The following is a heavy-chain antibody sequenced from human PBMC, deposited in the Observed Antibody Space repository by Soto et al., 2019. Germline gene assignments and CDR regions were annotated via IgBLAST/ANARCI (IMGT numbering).Heavy chain of an antibody. Sequence: QVQLVESGGGVVQPGRSLRLSCAASGFTFSNYAMHWVRQAPGKGLEWVAVISYDGNKKYYADSVKGRFTISRDNSKNTLYLQMTSLRPEDTAVYYCARDHDYGIYYYYGMGVWGQGTTVTVSS. CDR2: ISYDGNKK. CDR3: ARDHDYGIYYYYGMGV. V-gene: IGHV3-30-3*01. D-gene: IGHD4-17*01. J-gene: IGHJ6*02. CDR1: GFTFSNYA.